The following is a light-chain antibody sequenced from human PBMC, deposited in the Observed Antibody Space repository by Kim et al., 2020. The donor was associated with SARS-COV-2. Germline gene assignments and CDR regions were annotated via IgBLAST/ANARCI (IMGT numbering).Light chain of an antibody. J-gene: IGKJ2*01. CDR3: QQYNNWPPST. V-gene: IGKV3-15*01. CDR1: QSVSSN. Sequence: VSPEERATLSGRDSQSVSSNLAWYQQKPGQAPRLLIYGASTRATGIPARFSGSGSGTEFTLTISSLQSEEFAVYYCQQYNNWPPSTFGQGTKLEI. CDR2: GAS.